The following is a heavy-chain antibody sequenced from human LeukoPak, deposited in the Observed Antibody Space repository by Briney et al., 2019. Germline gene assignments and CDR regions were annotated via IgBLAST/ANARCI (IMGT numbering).Heavy chain of an antibody. CDR2: IYTSGST. V-gene: IGHV4-59*10. J-gene: IGHJ6*03. D-gene: IGHD5-18*01. CDR3: VGAGYIYGFYYYYMDV. CDR1: GGSFSDYW. Sequence: PSETLSLTCAVYGGSFSDYWWTWIRQSPGKGLEWIGRIYTSGSTNHNPSLKSRVTMSVDTSKNQFSLKLSSVTAADTAVYYCVGAGYIYGFYYYYMDVWGKGTTVSISS.